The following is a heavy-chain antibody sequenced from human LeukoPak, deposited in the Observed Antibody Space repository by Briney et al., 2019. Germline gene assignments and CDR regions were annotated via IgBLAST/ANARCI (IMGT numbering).Heavy chain of an antibody. CDR2: IYYSGST. D-gene: IGHD3-22*01. Sequence: TSSETLSLTCTVSGGSISSYYWSWIRQPPGKGLEWIGYIYYSGSTNYNPSLKSRVTISVDTSKNQFSLKLSSVTAADTAVYYCARDPNYDSSALLGYWGQGTLVTVSS. V-gene: IGHV4-59*12. J-gene: IGHJ4*02. CDR1: GGSISSYY. CDR3: ARDPNYDSSALLGY.